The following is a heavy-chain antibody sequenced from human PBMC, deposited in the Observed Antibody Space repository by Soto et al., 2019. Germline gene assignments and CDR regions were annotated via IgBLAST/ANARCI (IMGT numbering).Heavy chain of an antibody. CDR3: ASQERTYYYDSSGYYRHDAFDI. V-gene: IGHV4-39*01. CDR1: GGSISSSSYY. CDR2: IYYSGST. J-gene: IGHJ3*02. Sequence: SETLSLTCTVSGGSISSSSYYWGWIRQPPGKGLEWIGSIYYSGSTYYNPSLKSRVTISVDTSKNQFSLKLSSVTAADTAVYYCASQERTYYYDSSGYYRHDAFDIWGQGTMVT. D-gene: IGHD3-22*01.